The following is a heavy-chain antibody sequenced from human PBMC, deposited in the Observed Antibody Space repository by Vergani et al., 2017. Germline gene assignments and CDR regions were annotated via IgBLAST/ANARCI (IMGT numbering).Heavy chain of an antibody. CDR3: VRARGSGPCFMSNWFDS. D-gene: IGHD2-15*01. Sequence: EVQLVESGGGLIHPGGSLRLSCEGSGFSFSGYWMHWVRQSPEKGLVWVSRIKSDGSITNYADSVKGRFTISRDNAKNTLYLEMNSLRGADTAIYYCVRARGSGPCFMSNWFDSWGQGTLVTVSS. CDR2: IKSDGSIT. V-gene: IGHV3-74*01. J-gene: IGHJ5*01. CDR1: GFSFSGYW.